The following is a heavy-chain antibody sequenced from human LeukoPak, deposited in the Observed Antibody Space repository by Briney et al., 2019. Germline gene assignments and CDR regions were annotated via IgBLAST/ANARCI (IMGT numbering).Heavy chain of an antibody. D-gene: IGHD5-18*01. CDR2: ISGSGGST. Sequence: GGSLRLSCAVSGLTFSSSWMDWVRQAPGKGLEWVSAISGSGGSTYYADSVKGRFTISRDNSKNTLYLQMNSLRAEDTAVYYCAKDGDTVTDYWGQGTLVTVSS. V-gene: IGHV3-23*01. CDR3: AKDGDTVTDY. CDR1: GLTFSSSW. J-gene: IGHJ4*02.